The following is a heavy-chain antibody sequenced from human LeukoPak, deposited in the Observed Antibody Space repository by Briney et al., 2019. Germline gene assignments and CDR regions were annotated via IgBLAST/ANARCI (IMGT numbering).Heavy chain of an antibody. J-gene: IGHJ5*02. Sequence: PSETLSLTCTVSGGSISSYYWSWIRQPPGKGLEWIGYIYYSGSTNYNPSLKSRVTISVDTSKNQFSLKLSSVTAADTAVYYCARGRKRASGAAAKFNWFDPWGQGTLVTVSS. D-gene: IGHD6-13*01. CDR1: GGSISSYY. V-gene: IGHV4-59*12. CDR3: ARGRKRASGAAAKFNWFDP. CDR2: IYYSGST.